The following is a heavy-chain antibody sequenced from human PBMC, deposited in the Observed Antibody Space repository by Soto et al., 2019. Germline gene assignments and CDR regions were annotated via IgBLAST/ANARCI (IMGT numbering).Heavy chain of an antibody. V-gene: IGHV3-30-3*01. CDR1: GFTFSSYA. Sequence: QVQLVESGGGVVQPGRSLRLSCAASGFTFSSYAMHWVRQAPGKGLEWVAVISYDGSNKYYADSVKGRFTISRDNSKNTLDLQMNSLRAEDTAVYYCARGRVVPAAIPQYFDYWGQGTLVTVSS. CDR2: ISYDGSNK. D-gene: IGHD2-2*01. J-gene: IGHJ4*02. CDR3: ARGRVVPAAIPQYFDY.